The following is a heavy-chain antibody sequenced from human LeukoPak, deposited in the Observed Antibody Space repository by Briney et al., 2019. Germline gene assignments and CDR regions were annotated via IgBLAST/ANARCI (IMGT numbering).Heavy chain of an antibody. CDR1: GFTFSDYY. Sequence: GESLRLSCAASGFTFSDYYMSWIRQAPGKGLEWVSYISSSGSTIYYADSVKGRFTISRDNAKNSLYLQMNSLRAEDTAVYYCARVRTDKYLPYEEVDAFDIWGQGTMVTVSS. CDR2: ISSSGSTI. CDR3: ARVRTDKYLPYEEVDAFDI. D-gene: IGHD2-2*01. J-gene: IGHJ3*02. V-gene: IGHV3-11*01.